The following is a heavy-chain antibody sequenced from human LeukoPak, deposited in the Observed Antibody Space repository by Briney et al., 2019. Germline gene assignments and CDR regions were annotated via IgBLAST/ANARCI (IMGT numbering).Heavy chain of an antibody. CDR3: AREVYDYVWGSYRYLDY. CDR2: IIPIFGTA. CDR1: GGTFSSYA. J-gene: IGHJ4*02. Sequence: ASVKVSCKASGGTFSSYAISWARQAPGQGLEWMGGIIPIFGTANYAQKFQGRVTITADESTSTAYMELSSLRSEDTAVYYCAREVYDYVWGSYRYLDYWGQGTLVTVSS. V-gene: IGHV1-69*13. D-gene: IGHD3-16*02.